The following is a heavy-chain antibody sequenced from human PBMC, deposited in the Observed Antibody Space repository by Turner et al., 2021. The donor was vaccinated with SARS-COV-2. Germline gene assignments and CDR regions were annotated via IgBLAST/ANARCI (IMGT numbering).Heavy chain of an antibody. V-gene: IGHV4-39*01. CDR2: IYYSGST. CDR3: ARHSPELRGDYFDY. D-gene: IGHD1-26*01. Sequence: QLQLQESGPGLVKPSETLSLTCTVSGGAISSSSYSWGWIRQPPGKGLEWIGYIYYSGSTYYNPSLKSRVTISVDTYKNQFSLKLSSVTAADTAVYYCARHSPELRGDYFDYWGQGTLVTVSS. CDR1: GGAISSSSYS. J-gene: IGHJ4*02.